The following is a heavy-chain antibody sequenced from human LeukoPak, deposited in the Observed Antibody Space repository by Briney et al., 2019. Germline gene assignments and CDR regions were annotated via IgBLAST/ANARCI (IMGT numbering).Heavy chain of an antibody. D-gene: IGHD1-14*01. J-gene: IGHJ3*02. Sequence: SVKVSCKASGYTFSNYGVNWVRQAPGQGLEWMGWINPYNINTLYSARFQGRVIMTRDTSTSTVYMELRGLRSDDTAVYFCAREDRNAFDIWGQGTMITVSS. CDR3: AREDRNAFDI. V-gene: IGHV1-18*01. CDR2: INPYNINT. CDR1: GYTFSNYG.